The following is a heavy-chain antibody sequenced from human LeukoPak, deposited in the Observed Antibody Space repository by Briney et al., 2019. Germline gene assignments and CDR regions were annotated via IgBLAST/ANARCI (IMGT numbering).Heavy chain of an antibody. V-gene: IGHV4-59*08. CDR2: IYYTGST. D-gene: IGHD5-12*01. J-gene: IGHJ4*02. CDR3: ARRGYSSYERFDY. Sequence: SETLSLTCTVSGGSISGYYWSWIRQPPGKGLEWIGYIYYTGSTNYNPSLKSRVTISVDTSKNQFSLKLSSVTAADTAVYYCARRGYSSYERFDYWGQGTLVTVSA. CDR1: GGSISGYY.